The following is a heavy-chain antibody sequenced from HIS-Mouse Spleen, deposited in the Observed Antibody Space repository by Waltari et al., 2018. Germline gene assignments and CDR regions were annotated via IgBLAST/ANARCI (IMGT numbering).Heavy chain of an antibody. CDR3: ARGKGSSSWYYFDY. CDR1: VVSFSGYY. Sequence: HVQLQQWGAGLLKPSETLSLTCAVYVVSFSGYYWSWIRQPPGKGLEWSGEINHSGSTNYNPSLKSRVTISVDTSKNQFSLKLSSVTAADTAVYYCARGKGSSSWYYFDYWGQGTLVTVSS. D-gene: IGHD6-13*01. CDR2: INHSGST. V-gene: IGHV4-34*01. J-gene: IGHJ4*02.